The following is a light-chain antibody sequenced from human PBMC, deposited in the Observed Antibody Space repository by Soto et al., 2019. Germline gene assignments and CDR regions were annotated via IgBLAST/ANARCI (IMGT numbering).Light chain of an antibody. V-gene: IGKV3-20*01. CDR2: GAS. Sequence: EIVLTQSPVALSLSPGERQTLSCRASQSVSSSSLAWYQQKPGQAPRLIIYGASSRATGIPDRFSGSGSGTDFTLTISRLEPEDFAVYYCQQYGSSPWTFGQGTKVDI. J-gene: IGKJ1*01. CDR3: QQYGSSPWT. CDR1: QSVSSSS.